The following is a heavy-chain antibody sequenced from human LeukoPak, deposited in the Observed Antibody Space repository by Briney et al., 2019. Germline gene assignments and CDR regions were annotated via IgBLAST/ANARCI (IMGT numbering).Heavy chain of an antibody. Sequence: SQTLSLTCTVAGGSITSHYRSWIRQPPGGGLGWVAYIYYSGSTNINPSLKSRSTRSVDTSKAQFSLNLTSVTAADTAVYYCARGGDGYILFDSWGQGTLVTVPS. CDR1: GGSITSHY. V-gene: IGHV4-59*11. D-gene: IGHD5-24*01. CDR3: ARGGDGYILFDS. CDR2: IYYSGST. J-gene: IGHJ4*02.